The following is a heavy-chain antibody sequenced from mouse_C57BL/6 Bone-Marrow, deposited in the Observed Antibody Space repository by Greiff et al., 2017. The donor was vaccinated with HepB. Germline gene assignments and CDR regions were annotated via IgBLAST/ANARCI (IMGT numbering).Heavy chain of an antibody. CDR3: ARWGFGNGSSLWYFDV. Sequence: QVQLQQSGPELVKPGASVKISCKASGYTFTDYYINWVKQRPGQGLEWIGWIYPGSGNTKYNEKFKGKATLTVDTSSSTAYMQLSSLTSEDSAVYCCARWGFGNGSSLWYFDVWGTGTTVTVSS. D-gene: IGHD1-1*01. J-gene: IGHJ1*03. CDR2: IYPGSGNT. CDR1: GYTFTDYY. V-gene: IGHV1-84*01.